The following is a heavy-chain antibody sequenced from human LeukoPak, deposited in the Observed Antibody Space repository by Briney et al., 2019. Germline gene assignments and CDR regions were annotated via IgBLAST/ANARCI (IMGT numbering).Heavy chain of an antibody. V-gene: IGHV4-30-4*01. D-gene: IGHD5-24*01. J-gene: IGHJ4*02. Sequence: SQTLSLTCSVSGGSIASGDYYWTWIRQPPGKGPEWIGYIYNSGNTYYNPSLKSRVTISVDTSKNQFSLKLSSVTAADTAVYYCARDRRRDGYYFDYWGQGTLVTVYS. CDR3: ARDRRRDGYYFDY. CDR1: GGSIASGDYY. CDR2: IYNSGNT.